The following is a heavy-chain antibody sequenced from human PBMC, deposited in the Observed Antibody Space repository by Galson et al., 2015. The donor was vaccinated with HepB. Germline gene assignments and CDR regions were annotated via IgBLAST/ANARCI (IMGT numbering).Heavy chain of an antibody. V-gene: IGHV3-21*01. CDR3: ARGLFYYDSRGYHKFDY. CDR1: GFTFSSFS. D-gene: IGHD3-22*01. J-gene: IGHJ4*02. CDR2: ISSSGIYI. Sequence: SLRLSCAASGFTFSSFSMNWVRQAPGKGLEWVSSISSSGIYIYYLDLVKGRFTISKDNAKNSLYLQMNSLRAEDTAVYYCARGLFYYDSRGYHKFDYWGQGTLVTVSS.